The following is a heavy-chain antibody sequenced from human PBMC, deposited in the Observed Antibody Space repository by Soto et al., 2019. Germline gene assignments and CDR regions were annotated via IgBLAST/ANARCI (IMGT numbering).Heavy chain of an antibody. V-gene: IGHV1-69*06. CDR1: GGTLRSYA. J-gene: IGHJ5*02. D-gene: IGHD3-3*01. CDR2: LIPIFGTA. Sequence: GASVNVSCKAYGGTLRSYAISWVRQAPGQGLEWMGGLIPIFGTANYAQKFQGRVTITANKSTSTAYLELSSLRCEDKAVYYCAIKEPIFGLLIVSWFDHWGQGTLVTVSS. CDR3: AIKEPIFGLLIVSWFDH.